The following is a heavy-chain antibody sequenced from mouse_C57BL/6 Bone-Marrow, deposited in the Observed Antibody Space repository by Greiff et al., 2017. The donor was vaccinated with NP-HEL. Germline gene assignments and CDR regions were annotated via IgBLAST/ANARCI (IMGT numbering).Heavy chain of an antibody. CDR3: ARPLIYYYGSSYLHYYAMDY. CDR2: ISNGGGST. D-gene: IGHD1-1*01. V-gene: IGHV5-12*01. J-gene: IGHJ4*01. Sequence: EVQRVESGGGLVQPGGSLKLSCAASGFTFSDYYMYWVRQTPEKRLEWVAYISNGGGSTYYPDTVKGRFTISRDNAKNTLYLQMSRLKSEDTAMYYCARPLIYYYGSSYLHYYAMDYWGQGTSVTVSS. CDR1: GFTFSDYY.